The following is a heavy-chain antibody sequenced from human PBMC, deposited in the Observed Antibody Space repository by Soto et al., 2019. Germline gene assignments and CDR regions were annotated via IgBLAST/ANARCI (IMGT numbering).Heavy chain of an antibody. CDR1: GFTFSSYA. CDR3: AKDLARKIVVVAYFDY. V-gene: IGHV3-23*01. Sequence: GGSLRLSCAASGFTFSSYAMSWVRQAPGKGLEWVSAISGSGGSTYYADSVKGRFTISRDNSKNTLYLQMNSLRAEDTAVYYCAKDLARKIVVVAYFDYWGQGTLVTVSS. J-gene: IGHJ4*02. D-gene: IGHD3-22*01. CDR2: ISGSGGST.